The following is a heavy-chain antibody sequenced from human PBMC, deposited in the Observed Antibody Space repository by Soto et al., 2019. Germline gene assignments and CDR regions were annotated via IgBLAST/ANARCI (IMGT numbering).Heavy chain of an antibody. CDR3: ARHLDVSSSASGFDY. V-gene: IGHV5-51*01. CDR1: GYSFSSQW. Sequence: GESLKISCKGSGYSFSSQWIGWVRQMPGKGMEWMGISYPGDSNIRYRPSFEGQIEMSADRSINTAYLRLISLKASDTATYYCARHLDVSSSASGFDYWGQGTLVTVSS. J-gene: IGHJ4*02. CDR2: SYPGDSNI. D-gene: IGHD6-6*01.